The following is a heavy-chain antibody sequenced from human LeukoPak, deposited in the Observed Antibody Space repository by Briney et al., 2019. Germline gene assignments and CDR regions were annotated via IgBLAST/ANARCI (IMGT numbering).Heavy chain of an antibody. V-gene: IGHV4-59*01. CDR2: IYYSGST. J-gene: IGHJ3*02. CDR3: ARADKIYGVNAFDI. CDR1: GGSISSYY. Sequence: SETLSLTCTVSGGSISSYYWSWIRQPPGKGLEWIGYIYYSGSTNYNPSLKSRVTISVDTSKNRFSLKLSSVTAADTAVYYCARADKIYGVNAFDIWGQGTMVTVSS. D-gene: IGHD3-3*01.